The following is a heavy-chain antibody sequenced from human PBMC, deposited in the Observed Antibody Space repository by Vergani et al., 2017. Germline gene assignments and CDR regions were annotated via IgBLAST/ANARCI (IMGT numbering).Heavy chain of an antibody. D-gene: IGHD2-15*01. CDR3: AEEGGGYCSGGTCYPEY. J-gene: IGHJ4*02. V-gene: IGHV3-30*02. CDR1: GFTFNSYG. Sequence: QVQLVESGGGVVQPGGSLRLSCAASGFTFNSYGMHWVRQAPGKGLEWVASIRSDESRRYYGDSMEGPCTISRDNSKNTLYLQMKSLRPEDTAVYYCAEEGGGYCSGGTCYPEYWGQGTLVIVSS. CDR2: IRSDESRR.